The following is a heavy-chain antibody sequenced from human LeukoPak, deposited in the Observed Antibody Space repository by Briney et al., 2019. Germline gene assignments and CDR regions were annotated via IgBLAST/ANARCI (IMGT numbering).Heavy chain of an antibody. CDR2: IRYDGSNK. CDR1: GFTFSSYG. CDR3: AKISSRSVPRSYSDF. V-gene: IGHV3-30*02. J-gene: IGHJ4*01. D-gene: IGHD2-15*01. Sequence: GGSLRLSCAASGFTFSSYGMHWVRQAPGKGLEWVAFIRYDGSNKYYADSVKGRFTISRDNSKNTLYLQMNSQRAEDTAVYYCAKISSRSVPRSYSDFWGQGNLVTVSS.